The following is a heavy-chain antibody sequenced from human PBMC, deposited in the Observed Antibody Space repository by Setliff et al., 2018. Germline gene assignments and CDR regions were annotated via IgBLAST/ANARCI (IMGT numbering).Heavy chain of an antibody. V-gene: IGHV1-69*10. J-gene: IGHJ3*02. Sequence: SVKVSCKASGGTFSSHAISWVRQAPGQGLEWMGGIIPILGIANYAQKFQGRVTITRDTSASTAYMELSSLRSEDTAVYYCARSGYDLLTGSINDAFDIWGQGTMVTVSS. D-gene: IGHD3-9*01. CDR3: ARSGYDLLTGSINDAFDI. CDR2: IIPILGIA. CDR1: GGTFSSHA.